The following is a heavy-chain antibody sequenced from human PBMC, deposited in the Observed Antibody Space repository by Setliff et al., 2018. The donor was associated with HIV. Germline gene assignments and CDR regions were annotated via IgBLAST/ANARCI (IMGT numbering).Heavy chain of an antibody. J-gene: IGHJ1*01. V-gene: IGHV4-34*01. CDR1: GGSFSGYY. CDR2: INHSGST. Sequence: KTSETLSLTCAVYGGSFSGYYWNWIRQPPGKGLEWIGEINHSGSTNYNPSLKSRVTISVDTSKNQFSLKLSSVTAADTAGYYCASTYYYDSLHFQDWGQGTLVTVSS. CDR3: ASTYYYDSLHFQD. D-gene: IGHD3-22*01.